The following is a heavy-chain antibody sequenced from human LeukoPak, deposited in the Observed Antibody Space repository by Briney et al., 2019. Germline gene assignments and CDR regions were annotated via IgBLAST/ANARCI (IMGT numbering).Heavy chain of an antibody. CDR1: GGSISSGSYY. Sequence: PSQTLSLTCTVSGGSISSGSYYWSWIRQPAGKGLEWIGRIYTSGSTNYNPSLKSRVTISVDTSKNQFSLKLSSVTAADTAVYYCARLEVGVPAATSRFFDYWGQGTLVTVSS. CDR2: IYTSGST. J-gene: IGHJ4*02. V-gene: IGHV4-61*02. D-gene: IGHD2-2*01. CDR3: ARLEVGVPAATSRFFDY.